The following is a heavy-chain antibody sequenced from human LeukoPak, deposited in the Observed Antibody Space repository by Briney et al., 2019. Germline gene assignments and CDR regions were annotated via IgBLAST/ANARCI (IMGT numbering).Heavy chain of an antibody. CDR2: MNPNSGNT. J-gene: IGHJ4*02. D-gene: IGHD2-2*01. CDR1: GYTFTSYD. V-gene: IGHV1-8*01. CDR3: ARGFRYCSSTSCSFFYFDY. Sequence: ASVKVSCKASGYTFTSYDINWVRQATGQGLEWMGWMNPNSGNTGYAQKFQGRVTMTRNTSISTAYMELSSLRSEDTAVYYYARGFRYCSSTSCSFFYFDYWGQGTLVTVSS.